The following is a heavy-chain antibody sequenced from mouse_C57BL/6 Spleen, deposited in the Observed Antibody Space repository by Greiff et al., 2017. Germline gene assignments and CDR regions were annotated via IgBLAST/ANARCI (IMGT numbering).Heavy chain of an antibody. V-gene: IGHV1-61*01. J-gene: IGHJ2*01. Sequence: QVQLQQPGAELVRPGSSVKLSCKASGYTFTSYWMDWVKQRPGQGLEWIGNIYTSDSETHSNQKFKDKATFTVDKASSTAYMQISSLTSEDSAVYYCARGAVVAPYYFDYWGQGTTLTVSS. CDR2: IYTSDSET. D-gene: IGHD1-1*01. CDR3: ARGAVVAPYYFDY. CDR1: GYTFTSYW.